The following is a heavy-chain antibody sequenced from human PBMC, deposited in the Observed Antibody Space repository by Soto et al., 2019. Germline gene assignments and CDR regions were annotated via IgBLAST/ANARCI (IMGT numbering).Heavy chain of an antibody. CDR2: IYYSGST. Sequence: SETLSLTCTVSGGSISSYYWSWIRQPPGKGLEWIGYIYYSGSTNYNPSLKSRVTISVDTSKNQFSLKLSSVTAADTAVYYCARDHGSGSYKYYYYGMDVWGQGTTVTVSS. CDR3: ARDHGSGSYKYYYYGMDV. J-gene: IGHJ6*02. CDR1: GGSISSYY. V-gene: IGHV4-59*12. D-gene: IGHD3-10*01.